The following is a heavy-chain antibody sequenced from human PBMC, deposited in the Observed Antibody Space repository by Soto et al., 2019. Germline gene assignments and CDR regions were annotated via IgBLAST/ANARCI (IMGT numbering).Heavy chain of an antibody. CDR3: AKEGFGYYGSGAY. J-gene: IGHJ4*02. CDR2: ISYDGSNK. CDR1: GFTFSSYG. Sequence: GGSLRLSCAASGFTFSSYGMHWVRQAPGKGLEWVAVISYDGSNKYYADSVKGRFTISRDNSKNTLYLQMNSLRAEDTAVYYCAKEGFGYYGSGAYWGQGT. D-gene: IGHD3-10*01. V-gene: IGHV3-30*18.